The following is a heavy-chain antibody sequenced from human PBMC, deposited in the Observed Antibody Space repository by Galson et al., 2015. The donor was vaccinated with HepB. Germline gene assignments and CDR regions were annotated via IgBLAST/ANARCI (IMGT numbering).Heavy chain of an antibody. CDR1: AYTFTSFG. CDR2: ISVYNGNT. D-gene: IGHD3-10*01. Sequence: SVKVSCKASAYTFTSFGISWVRQAPGQGLEWMGWISVYNGNTNYAQKLQGRVTMSTDTSTNTAYMELRSLRSDDTAVYYCARGGAMVRGATEGRSAWYFDYWGQVSLVTVSS. CDR3: ARGGAMVRGATEGRSAWYFDY. J-gene: IGHJ4*02. V-gene: IGHV1-18*01.